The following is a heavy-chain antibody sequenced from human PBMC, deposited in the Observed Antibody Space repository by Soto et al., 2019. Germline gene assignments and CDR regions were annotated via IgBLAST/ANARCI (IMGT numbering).Heavy chain of an antibody. CDR1: GYTFTGYY. CDR2: IIPIFGTA. J-gene: IGHJ4*02. CDR3: ARGAIAVVLDY. D-gene: IGHD6-19*01. Sequence: SVKVSCKASGYTFTGYYLHCVRQAPGQGLEWMGGIIPIFGTANYAQKFQGRVTITADESTSTAYMELSSLRSEDTAVYYCARGAIAVVLDYWGQGTLVTVSS. V-gene: IGHV1-69*13.